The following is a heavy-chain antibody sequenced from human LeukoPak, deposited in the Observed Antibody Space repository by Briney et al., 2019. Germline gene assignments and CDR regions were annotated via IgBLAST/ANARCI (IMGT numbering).Heavy chain of an antibody. CDR3: ARSMYSGTYWGSFHF. CDR2: INHSGST. J-gene: IGHJ4*02. CDR1: GGSFSGYH. Sequence: SETLSLTCAVYGGSFSGYHWSWIRQPPGKGLEWIGEINHSGSTNYNPSLKSRVSISMDTSKNQLSLELRSVTAADTAVYFCARSMYSGTYWGSFHFWGQGTQVTASS. V-gene: IGHV4-34*01. D-gene: IGHD1-26*01.